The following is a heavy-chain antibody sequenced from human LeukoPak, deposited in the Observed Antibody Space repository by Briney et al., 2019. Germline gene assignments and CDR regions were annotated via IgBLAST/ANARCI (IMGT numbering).Heavy chain of an antibody. Sequence: GGSLRLSCAASGFTFSSYSMNWVRQAPGKGLEWVSSISSSSSYIYYADSVKGRFTISRDNAKNSLYLQMNSLRAEDTAVYYCARGQQLVTYYYYYYMDVWGKGTTVTVSS. V-gene: IGHV3-21*01. CDR3: ARGQQLVTYYYYYYMDV. D-gene: IGHD6-13*01. J-gene: IGHJ6*03. CDR2: ISSSSSYI. CDR1: GFTFSSYS.